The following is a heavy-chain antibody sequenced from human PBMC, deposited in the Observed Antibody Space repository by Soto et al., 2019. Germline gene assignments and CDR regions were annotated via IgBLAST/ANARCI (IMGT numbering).Heavy chain of an antibody. CDR1: GFTFSNAW. CDR2: IKSKTDGGTT. J-gene: IGHJ4*01. Sequence: PGGSLRLSCAASGFTFSNAWINWVRQAPGKGLEWVGRIKSKTDGGTTDFAAPVKGRFAISRDDSKNMVYLQMNSLKTEDTGIYYCPTDTYRTMIVVRFDYWGNGTLVTLPS. D-gene: IGHD3-22*01. V-gene: IGHV3-15*07. CDR3: PTDTYRTMIVVRFDY.